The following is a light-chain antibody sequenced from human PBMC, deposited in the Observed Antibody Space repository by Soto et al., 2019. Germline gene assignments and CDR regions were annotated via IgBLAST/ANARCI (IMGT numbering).Light chain of an antibody. J-gene: IGKJ4*01. CDR2: DAS. CDR1: QSVSSY. Sequence: IVLTPSPATLYLSPGERATLSCRASQSVSSYLAWNQHKPGQAPRLLIYDASNRATGIPARFSGSGPGTDFTLTVSSLEPEDFAVYYCQQPNNWPLTLGGGNKVVLK. CDR3: QQPNNWPLT. V-gene: IGKV3-11*01.